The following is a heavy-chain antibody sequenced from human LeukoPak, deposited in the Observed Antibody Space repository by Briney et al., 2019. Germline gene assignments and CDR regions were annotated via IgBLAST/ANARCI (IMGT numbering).Heavy chain of an antibody. CDR2: INPNSGGT. Sequence: ASVKVSCKASGYTFTGYYMHWVRQSPGQGLEWVGWINPNSGGTNYAQKFQGRVTMTRDTSISTAYMELSSLRSEDTAVYYCATGGKYQLLPFDYWGQGTLVTVSS. D-gene: IGHD2-2*01. V-gene: IGHV1-2*02. J-gene: IGHJ4*02. CDR1: GYTFTGYY. CDR3: ATGGKYQLLPFDY.